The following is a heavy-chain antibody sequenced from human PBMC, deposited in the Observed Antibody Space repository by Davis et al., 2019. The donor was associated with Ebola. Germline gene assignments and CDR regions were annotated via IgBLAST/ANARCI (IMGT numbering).Heavy chain of an antibody. D-gene: IGHD3-9*01. CDR2: KCGSGGCT. J-gene: IGHJ4*02. V-gene: IGHV3-23*01. CDR3: AIRGVSAYYDIMTGYYRFDN. Sequence: PGGSLRLSCAASGFTFSSHAMSWVRQAPGKGLEWVSAKCGSGGCTDYADSVKGRFTISRDNSKNALYLQMNSLRAEDTAVYYCAIRGVSAYYDIMTGYYRFDNRGQGTQVTVSS. CDR1: GFTFSSHA.